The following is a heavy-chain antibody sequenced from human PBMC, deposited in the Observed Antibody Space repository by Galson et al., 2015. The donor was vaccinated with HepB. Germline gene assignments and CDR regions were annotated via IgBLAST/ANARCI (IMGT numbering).Heavy chain of an antibody. CDR1: GYAFTSYY. Sequence: SVKVSCKASGYAFTSYYMHWVRQAPGQGLEWMGIINPSGGSTSYAQKFQGRVTMTRDTSTSTVYMELSSLRSEDTAVYYCARDELRIAAAGTGDWFDPWGQGTLVTVSS. V-gene: IGHV1-46*01. CDR3: ARDELRIAAAGTGDWFDP. D-gene: IGHD6-13*01. CDR2: INPSGGST. J-gene: IGHJ5*02.